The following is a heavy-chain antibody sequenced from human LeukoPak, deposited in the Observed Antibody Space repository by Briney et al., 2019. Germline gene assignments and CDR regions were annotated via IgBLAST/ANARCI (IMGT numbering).Heavy chain of an antibody. CDR2: IYYSGST. D-gene: IGHD3-22*01. CDR3: ARVLYGYDSSGPNDY. J-gene: IGHJ4*02. CDR1: GFTFSSYA. V-gene: IGHV4-39*07. Sequence: PGGSLRLSCTASGFTFSSYAMSWVRQAPGKGLEWIGSIYYSGSTYYNPSLKSRVTISVDTSKNQFSLKLSSVTAADTAVYYCARVLYGYDSSGPNDYWGQGTLVTVSS.